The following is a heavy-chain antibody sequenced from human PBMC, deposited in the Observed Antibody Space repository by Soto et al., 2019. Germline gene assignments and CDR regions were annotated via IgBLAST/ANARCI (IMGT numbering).Heavy chain of an antibody. Sequence: GASVKVSCKVSGYTLTELSMHWVRQAPGKGLEWMGGFDPEDGETIYAPKFQGRVTMTEDTSTDTAYMELSSLRSEDTAVYYCATITIMVRGVIRNLLFDSWGQGTLVTVS. CDR1: GYTLTELS. CDR3: ATITIMVRGVIRNLLFDS. J-gene: IGHJ4*02. CDR2: FDPEDGET. V-gene: IGHV1-24*01. D-gene: IGHD3-10*01.